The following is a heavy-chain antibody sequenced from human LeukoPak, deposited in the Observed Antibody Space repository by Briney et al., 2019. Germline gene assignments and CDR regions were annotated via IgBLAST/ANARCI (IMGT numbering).Heavy chain of an antibody. V-gene: IGHV1-2*02. CDR3: ARSETGYKDILTGYYGEYNWFDP. D-gene: IGHD3-9*01. CDR2: INPNSGGT. Sequence: ASVKVSCKASGYTFTGYYMHWVRQAPGQGLEWMGWINPNSGGTNYAQKFQGRVTMTRDTSISTAYMELSSLRSEDTAVYYCARSETGYKDILTGYYGEYNWFDPWGQGTLVTVSS. CDR1: GYTFTGYY. J-gene: IGHJ5*02.